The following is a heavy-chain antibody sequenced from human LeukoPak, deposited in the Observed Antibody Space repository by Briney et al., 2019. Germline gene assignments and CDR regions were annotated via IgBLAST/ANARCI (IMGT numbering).Heavy chain of an antibody. J-gene: IGHJ4*02. Sequence: SETQSLTCTVSGGSISSGGYYWSWIRQHPGKGLEWIGYIYYSGSTYYNPSLKSRVTISVDTSKNQFSLKLSSVTAADTAVYYCARDASRSGFFDYWGQGTLVTVSS. CDR2: IYYSGST. D-gene: IGHD3-22*01. CDR3: ARDASRSGFFDY. V-gene: IGHV4-31*03. CDR1: GGSISSGGYY.